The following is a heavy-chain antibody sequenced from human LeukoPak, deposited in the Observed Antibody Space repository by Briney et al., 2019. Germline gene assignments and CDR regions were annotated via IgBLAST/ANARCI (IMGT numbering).Heavy chain of an antibody. CDR1: GFTFSSYA. CDR2: IRSSGGST. J-gene: IGHJ4*02. D-gene: IGHD3-3*01. CDR3: ARVFSYYDFWSYFDY. Sequence: GGSLRLSCAASGFTFSSYAMSWVRQAPGKGLEWVSAIRSSGGSTYYADSVKGRFTISRDNSKNTLYLQMNRPRAEDTAAYELARVFSYYDFWSYFDYWGQGNMVSVHS. V-gene: IGHV3-23*01.